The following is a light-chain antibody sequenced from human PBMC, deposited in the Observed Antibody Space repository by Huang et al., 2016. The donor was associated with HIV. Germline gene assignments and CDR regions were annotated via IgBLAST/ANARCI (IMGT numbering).Light chain of an antibody. CDR2: WAS. J-gene: IGKJ2*01. Sequence: DIVLTQSPDSLAVSLGARATIRCKSSQNLLYTSNNAHYLAWYQQKPGQPPTLLISWASTRESGVPDRFSGAGSETEFTLTISSLRAEDVAVYYCQQYYNTPRTFGQGTKLEIK. V-gene: IGKV4-1*01. CDR1: QNLLYTSNNAHY. CDR3: QQYYNTPRT.